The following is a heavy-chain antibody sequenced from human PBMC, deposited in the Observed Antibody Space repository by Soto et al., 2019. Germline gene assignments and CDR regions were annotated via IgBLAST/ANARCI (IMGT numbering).Heavy chain of an antibody. V-gene: IGHV3-21*01. CDR1: GFTFSSHA. Sequence: EVQLVESGGGLVKPGGSLRLSCAASGFTFSSHAMNWVRQAPGKGLEWVSSIDSSSSFIYYADSVKGRLTISRDNAKNSLYLKMSSLRAGDTDVYYCAREPLSFGEIGYFDYWGQGALVTVSS. CDR3: AREPLSFGEIGYFDY. CDR2: IDSSSSFI. J-gene: IGHJ4*02. D-gene: IGHD3-10*01.